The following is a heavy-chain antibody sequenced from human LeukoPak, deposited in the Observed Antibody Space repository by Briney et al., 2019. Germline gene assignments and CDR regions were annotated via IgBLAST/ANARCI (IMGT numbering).Heavy chain of an antibody. CDR1: GGSISSSSYY. V-gene: IGHV4-39*07. CDR2: IYYSGST. D-gene: IGHD6-19*01. J-gene: IGHJ4*02. Sequence: SETLSLTCTVSGGSISSSSYYWGWIRQPPGKGLEWIGSIYYSGSTYYNPSLKSRVTISVDTSKNQFSLKLSSVTAGDTAVYYCARDRGSGWYWDYWGQGTLVTVSS. CDR3: ARDRGSGWYWDY.